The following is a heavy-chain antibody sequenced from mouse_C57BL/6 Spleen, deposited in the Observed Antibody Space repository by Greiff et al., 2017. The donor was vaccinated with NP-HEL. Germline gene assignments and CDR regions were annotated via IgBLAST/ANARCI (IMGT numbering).Heavy chain of an antibody. D-gene: IGHD1-3*01. CDR1: GYSFTDYY. V-gene: IGHV1-39*01. CDR3: ARSVYDYVAIDD. CDR2: INPNYGTT. J-gene: IGHJ4*01. Sequence: EVQLVEPGPELVKPGASVKISCKASGYSFTDYYMNWVKQSHGQSLEWIGVINPNYGTTSYNQKFKGKATLTVDQSSSTAYMQLNSLTSEDSAVXCCARSVYDYVAIDDWGQGTTVTVAS.